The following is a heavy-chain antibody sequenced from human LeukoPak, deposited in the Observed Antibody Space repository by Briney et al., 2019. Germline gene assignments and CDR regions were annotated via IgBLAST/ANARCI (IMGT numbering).Heavy chain of an antibody. CDR2: IYYSGST. CDR3: ARGRSCSADICSGGDAFDI. J-gene: IGHJ3*02. D-gene: IGHD2-15*01. Sequence: SETLSLTCTVCGGSISSYYWSWIRQPPGKGLEWIGYIYYSGSTNYNPSLKSRVTMSVDTSKNQFSLKLSSVTAADTAVYYCARGRSCSADICSGGDAFDIWGQGTMVSVSS. V-gene: IGHV4-59*12. CDR1: GGSISSYY.